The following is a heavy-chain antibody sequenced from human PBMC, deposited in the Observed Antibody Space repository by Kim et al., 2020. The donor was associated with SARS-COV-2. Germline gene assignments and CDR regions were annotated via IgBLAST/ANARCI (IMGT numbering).Heavy chain of an antibody. Sequence: GGSLRLSCAASGFTFSSYAMSWVRQAPGKGLEWVSAISGSGGSTYYADSVKGQFTISRDNSKNTLYLQTNSLRAEDTAVYYCAKDPYYDFWSGYFFDYWGQGTLVTVSS. CDR2: ISGSGGST. D-gene: IGHD3-3*01. CDR3: AKDPYYDFWSGYFFDY. J-gene: IGHJ4*02. CDR1: GFTFSSYA. V-gene: IGHV3-23*01.